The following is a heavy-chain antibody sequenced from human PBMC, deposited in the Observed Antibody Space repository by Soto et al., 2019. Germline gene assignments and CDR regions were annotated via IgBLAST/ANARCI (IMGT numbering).Heavy chain of an antibody. CDR3: AKDGDYYDSSGYLIHYYYYGMDV. D-gene: IGHD3-22*01. V-gene: IGHV3-23*01. CDR1: GFTFSSYA. Sequence: GGSLRLSCAASGFTFSSYAMSWVRQAPGKGLEWVSAISGSGGSTYYADSVKGRFTISRDNSKNTLYLQMNSLRAEDTAVYYCAKDGDYYDSSGYLIHYYYYGMDVWGQGTTVTVSS. CDR2: ISGSGGST. J-gene: IGHJ6*02.